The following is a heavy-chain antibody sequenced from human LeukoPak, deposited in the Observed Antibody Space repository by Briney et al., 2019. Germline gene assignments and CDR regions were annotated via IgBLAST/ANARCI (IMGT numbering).Heavy chain of an antibody. CDR3: VKGDNNILTGYYNSFDY. J-gene: IGHJ4*02. V-gene: IGHV3-23*01. CDR2: ISGSGIST. D-gene: IGHD3-9*01. CDR1: GFTFSDYV. Sequence: GGSLRLSCAASGFTFSDYVMSWARQAPGKGLKWVSSISGSGISTYYADSVKGRFTTSRDNSRNTLYLQMNSLRAEDMALYYCVKGDNNILTGYYNSFDYWGQGTLVTVSS.